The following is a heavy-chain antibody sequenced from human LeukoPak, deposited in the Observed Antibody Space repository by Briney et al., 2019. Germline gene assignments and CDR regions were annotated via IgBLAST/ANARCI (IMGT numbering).Heavy chain of an antibody. J-gene: IGHJ4*02. D-gene: IGHD6-19*01. CDR2: IDSDNGDT. V-gene: IGHV1-3*01. Sequence: ASVKVSCKASGYTFSAYTIHWVRQAPGQRFEWVGWIDSDNGDTRYSQTFQGRVTITRDTSANTVYMELSSLRSEDTALYYCARGSTSDWPLDHWGQETLVTI. CDR3: ARGSTSDWPLDH. CDR1: GYTFSAYT.